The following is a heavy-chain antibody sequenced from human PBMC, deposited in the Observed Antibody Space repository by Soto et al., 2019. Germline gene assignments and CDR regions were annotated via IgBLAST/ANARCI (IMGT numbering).Heavy chain of an antibody. CDR3: AREVGPQYISPKGWFDP. CDR2: IYYSGSS. J-gene: IGHJ5*02. Sequence: SETLSLTFTVSGGSVSTGSYYWSCIRQPPWKGLEWIVYIYYSGSSSYNPSLKIRFSMSVDTSKNQFSLKMNSVTPADTAVYYCAREVGPQYISPKGWFDPCGQGTQVTVSS. CDR1: GGSVSTGSYY. D-gene: IGHD3-9*01. V-gene: IGHV4-61*01.